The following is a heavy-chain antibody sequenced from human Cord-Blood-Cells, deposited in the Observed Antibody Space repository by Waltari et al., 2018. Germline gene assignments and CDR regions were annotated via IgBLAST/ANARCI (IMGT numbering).Heavy chain of an antibody. V-gene: IGHV3-48*03. D-gene: IGHD4-17*01. J-gene: IGHJ4*02. Sequence: EVQLVESGGGLVQPGGSLRLSCAASGFTFSSYEMNWVRQAPGKGLGWVSYSSSSCSTIYYADSVKGRFTISRDNAKNSLYLQMNSLRAEDTAVYYCARVAYGGNSYYFDYWGQGTLVTVSS. CDR1: GFTFSSYE. CDR3: ARVAYGGNSYYFDY. CDR2: SSSSCSTI.